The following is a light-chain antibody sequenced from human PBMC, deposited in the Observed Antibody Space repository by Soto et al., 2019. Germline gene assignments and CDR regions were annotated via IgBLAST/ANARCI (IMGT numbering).Light chain of an antibody. Sequence: EIVLTQSPATLSLSPGERATLSCRASQSVGSLLAWYQQKPGQAPRLLIYDASNRASGIPARITGSGSGTDFTLTISSLEPEDFAVYYCQQRSNWPITFGQGKRLEIK. J-gene: IGKJ5*01. V-gene: IGKV3-11*01. CDR3: QQRSNWPIT. CDR2: DAS. CDR1: QSVGSL.